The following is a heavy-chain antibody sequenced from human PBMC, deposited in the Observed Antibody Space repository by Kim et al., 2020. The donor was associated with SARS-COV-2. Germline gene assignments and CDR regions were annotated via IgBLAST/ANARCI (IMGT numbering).Heavy chain of an antibody. CDR3: ARDFVSSSWYSQNNWFDP. CDR2: ISYDGSNK. D-gene: IGHD6-13*01. V-gene: IGHV3-30-3*01. J-gene: IGHJ5*02. Sequence: GGSLRLSCAASGFTFSSYAMHWVRQAPGKGLEWVAVISYDGSNKYYADSVKGRFTISRDNSKNTLYLQMNSLRAEDTAVYYCARDFVSSSWYSQNNWFDPWGQGTLVTVSS. CDR1: GFTFSSYA.